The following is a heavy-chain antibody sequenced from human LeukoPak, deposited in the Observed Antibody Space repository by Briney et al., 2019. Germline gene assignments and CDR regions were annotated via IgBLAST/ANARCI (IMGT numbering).Heavy chain of an antibody. CDR3: AKDIHDWDDGFDI. J-gene: IGHJ3*02. CDR1: GFTFSSYA. Sequence: PGGSLTLSCAASGFTFSSYAMSWVRQAPGKGLEWVSAISGSGGSTYYADSVKGRFTISRDNSKNTLYLQMNSLRAEDTSVYYCAKDIHDWDDGFDIWGQGTMVTVSS. CDR2: ISGSGGST. D-gene: IGHD3-9*01. V-gene: IGHV3-23*01.